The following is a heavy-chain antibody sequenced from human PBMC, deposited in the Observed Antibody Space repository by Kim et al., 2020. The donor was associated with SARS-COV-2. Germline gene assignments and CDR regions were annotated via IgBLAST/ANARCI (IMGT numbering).Heavy chain of an antibody. J-gene: IGHJ4*02. CDR1: GINFRNAW. CDR3: TTDLGSSAGDGY. V-gene: IGHV3-15*01. CDR2: IKRNSDGGAT. Sequence: GGSLRLSCAASGINFRNAWMGWVRQVPGKGLEWIGRIKRNSDGGATDYAAPVKGRFTISRDDSKNTLYLQMNSLKTEDSAVYYCTTDLGSSAGDGYWGQGTLVTVSS. D-gene: IGHD2-21*02.